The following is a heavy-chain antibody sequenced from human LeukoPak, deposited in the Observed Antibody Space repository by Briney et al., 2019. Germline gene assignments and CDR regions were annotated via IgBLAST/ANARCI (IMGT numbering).Heavy chain of an antibody. V-gene: IGHV1-2*02. CDR1: GYTFTAYY. CDR2: INTNSGGT. J-gene: IGHJ3*01. D-gene: IGHD3-9*01. CDR3: ARDSNYDILTASGFDF. Sequence: GASVKVSCKASGYTFTAYYMHWVRQAPGQGLEWMGWINTNSGGTNYAQKFQGRVTMTRDTSISTAYMELTSLRSDDTAVYYCARDSNYDILTASGFDFWGQGTMVTVSS.